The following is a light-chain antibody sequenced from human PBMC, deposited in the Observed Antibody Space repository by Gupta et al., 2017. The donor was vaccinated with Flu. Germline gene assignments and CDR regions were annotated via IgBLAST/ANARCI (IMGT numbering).Light chain of an antibody. CDR2: GVT. V-gene: IGLV2-11*01. CDR3: SSYTGTSLL. CDR1: DSDIGGFNY. J-gene: IGLJ2*01. Sequence: QSALTQPRSVSGSPGQSVTISCTGTDSDIGGFNYVSWYQQRPGKAPTLIIYGVTQGPSGVPDRFSGSKSGNTASLTSSGLQAEDEADYYCSSYTGTSLLFGGGTKLTVL.